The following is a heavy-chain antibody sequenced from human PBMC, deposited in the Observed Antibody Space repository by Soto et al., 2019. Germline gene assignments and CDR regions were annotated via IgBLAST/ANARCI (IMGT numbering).Heavy chain of an antibody. CDR2: IDPNSGAT. D-gene: IGHD5-18*01. CDR1: GYILTGYS. Sequence: QVYLVQSGAEVRRPGASVKVSCTAFGYILTGYSLHWVRQAPGQGLEWMGWIDPNSGATNSAERFHGRVSMTRDTSISPAYLELSSLRSDDTDVYYCARGYGSSPNMELRFGMDVWGQGTTISVSS. CDR3: ARGYGSSPNMELRFGMDV. V-gene: IGHV1-2*02. J-gene: IGHJ6*02.